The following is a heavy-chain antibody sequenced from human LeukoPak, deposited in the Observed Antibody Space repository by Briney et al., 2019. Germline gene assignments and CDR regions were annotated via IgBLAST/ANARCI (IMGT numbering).Heavy chain of an antibody. CDR3: ARKIWPGWFDP. D-gene: IGHD2/OR15-2a*01. CDR2: ISYSGST. J-gene: IGHJ5*02. CDR1: GGSISSHY. V-gene: IGHV4-59*11. Sequence: SETLSLTCTVSGGSISSHYWSWIRQPPGKGPEWIGYISYSGSTNYSPSLKSRVTISVDTSKNQFSLNLSSVTAADTAVYYCARKIWPGWFDPWGQGTLVTVSS.